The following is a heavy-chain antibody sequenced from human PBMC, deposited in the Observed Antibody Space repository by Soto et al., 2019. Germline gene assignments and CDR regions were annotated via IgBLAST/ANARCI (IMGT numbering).Heavy chain of an antibody. CDR2: IYWDDDK. CDR1: GFSLSTSEVG. D-gene: IGHD3-16*01. J-gene: IGHJ3*02. CDR3: AHRGGRSKLGDFVDI. Sequence: QITLKESGPTLVKPTQTLTLTCTFSGFSLSTSEVGVGWIRQPPGKALEWLALIYWDDDKRYSPSLKTRLTITKDTSKNQVVLTMTNMDPVDTATYFCAHRGGRSKLGDFVDIWGQGTMVTVSS. V-gene: IGHV2-5*02.